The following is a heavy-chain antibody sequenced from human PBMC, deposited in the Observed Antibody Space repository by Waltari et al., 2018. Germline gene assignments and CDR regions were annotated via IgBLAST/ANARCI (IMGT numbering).Heavy chain of an antibody. CDR3: ARQFAY. V-gene: IGHV3-48*03. Sequence: EVHLVESGGDLVQPGGSLRLSCATSGFSLSENGMNWVRQAPGKGLEWVSYMSSSGTIIYDADSVRGRFTISRDTANNALYLQMNNLRADDTGVYYCARQFAYWGQGALVTVSS. CDR2: MSSSGTII. CDR1: GFSLSENG. J-gene: IGHJ4*02.